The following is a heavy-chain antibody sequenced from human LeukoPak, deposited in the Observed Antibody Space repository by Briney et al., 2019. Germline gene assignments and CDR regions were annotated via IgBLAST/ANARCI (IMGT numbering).Heavy chain of an antibody. J-gene: IGHJ6*02. CDR1: GGTFSSYA. CDR2: IIPILGIA. V-gene: IGHV1-69*04. CDR3: ARELDMEVGSYYYGMDV. Sequence: SVKVSCKASGGTFSSYAISWVRQAPGQGLEWMGRIIPILGIANYAQKFQGRVTITADKSTSTAYMELSSLRSEDTAVYYCARELDMEVGSYYYGMDVWGQGTTVTVSS. D-gene: IGHD1-26*01.